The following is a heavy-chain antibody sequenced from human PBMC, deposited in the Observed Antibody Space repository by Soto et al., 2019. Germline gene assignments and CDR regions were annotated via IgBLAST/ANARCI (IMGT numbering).Heavy chain of an antibody. CDR2: ISYDGSNK. D-gene: IGHD2-2*01. Sequence: QVQLVESGGGVVQPGRSLRLSCAASGFTFSSYAMHWVRQAPGKGLEWVAVISYDGSNKYYADSVKGRFTISRDNSKNTLYLQMNSLRAEDTAVYYCARVKHSQQYQLPRPDLYYYYGMDVWGQGTTVTVSS. V-gene: IGHV3-30-3*01. CDR3: ARVKHSQQYQLPRPDLYYYYGMDV. J-gene: IGHJ6*02. CDR1: GFTFSSYA.